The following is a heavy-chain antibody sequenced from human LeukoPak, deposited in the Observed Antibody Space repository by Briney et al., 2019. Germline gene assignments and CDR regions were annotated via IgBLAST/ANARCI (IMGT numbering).Heavy chain of an antibody. CDR2: LYSNGGT. J-gene: IGHJ4*02. CDR1: GDSVSSSGHS. D-gene: IGHD2-8*01. V-gene: IGHV4-39*02. Sequence: PSETLSLTCTVSGDSVSSSGHSWAWIRQPPGKGLEWIATLYSNGGTNYNPSLTSRGGIAADTSRNHFSLNLRSVAAADTAVYYCARRYCADGVCYYFDLWGQGTLVTVSS. CDR3: ARRYCADGVCYYFDL.